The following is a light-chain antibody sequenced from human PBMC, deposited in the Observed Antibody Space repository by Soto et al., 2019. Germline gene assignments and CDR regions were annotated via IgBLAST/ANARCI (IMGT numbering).Light chain of an antibody. V-gene: IGKV3-15*01. CDR3: QQYNNWPPQVLIT. CDR1: QIVSSN. J-gene: IGKJ5*01. CDR2: GAS. Sequence: ENLLKQTPATLSGAAGESTSRSCRASQIVSSNLAWYQQKPGQAPRLLIYGASTRATGIPARFSGSGSGTELTLTTSSLQSEDFAVYSRQQYNNWPPQVLITFRQGTRLEIK.